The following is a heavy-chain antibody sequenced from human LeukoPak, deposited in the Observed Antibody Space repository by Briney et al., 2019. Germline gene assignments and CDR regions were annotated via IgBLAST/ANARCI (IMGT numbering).Heavy chain of an antibody. CDR1: GYSFPNYW. CDR3: ARSRGEKVPVWGSYRHHDAFDI. V-gene: IGHV5-51*01. J-gene: IGHJ3*02. D-gene: IGHD3-16*02. CDR2: IYPDDSDT. Sequence: PGESLKISCKGSGYSFPNYWIGWVRQMPGKGLEWMGIIYPDDSDTTYKPSFQGQVTISADKSISTAYLQWGSLKASDTAMYYCARSRGEKVPVWGSYRHHDAFDIWGQGTRVTVSS.